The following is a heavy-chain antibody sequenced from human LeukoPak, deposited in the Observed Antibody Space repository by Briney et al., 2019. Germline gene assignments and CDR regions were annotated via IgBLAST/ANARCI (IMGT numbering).Heavy chain of an antibody. Sequence: PSETLSLTCTVSGGSISSSSYYWGWIRQPPGKGLEWIGSIYYSGSTYYNPSLKSRVTISVDTSKNQFSLKLSSVTAADTAVYYCARHKGGVEATSPNFDSWGQGTLVTVSS. CDR3: ARHKGGVEATSPNFDS. J-gene: IGHJ4*02. D-gene: IGHD1-26*01. CDR2: IYYSGST. V-gene: IGHV4-39*01. CDR1: GGSISSSSYY.